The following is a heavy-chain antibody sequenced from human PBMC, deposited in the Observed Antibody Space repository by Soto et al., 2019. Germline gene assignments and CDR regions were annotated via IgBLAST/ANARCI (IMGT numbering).Heavy chain of an antibody. V-gene: IGHV1-69*13. CDR3: ARGRGYSSGWYGGV. D-gene: IGHD6-19*01. J-gene: IGHJ6*02. CDR1: GDTFSSYA. CDR2: IIPIFGTA. Sequence: SVKVSCKASGDTFSSYAISWVRQAPGQGLEWMGGIIPIFGTANYAQKFQGRVTITADESTSTAYMELSSLRSEDTAVYYCARGRGYSSGWYGGVWGQGTTVTVSS.